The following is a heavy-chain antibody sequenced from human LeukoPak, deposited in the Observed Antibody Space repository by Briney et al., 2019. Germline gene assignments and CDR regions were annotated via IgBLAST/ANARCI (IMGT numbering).Heavy chain of an antibody. CDR1: GFTFSGCG. J-gene: IGHJ4*02. Sequence: GGSLRLSXAASGFTFSGCGMHWVRQAPGKGMEWVAFIWYDGRDKYYVDSVKGRFTISRDNSKNTLYLQMNSLRAEDTAMYYCAKDPYSYGSYFDYWSQGTLVTVSS. V-gene: IGHV3-30*02. CDR3: AKDPYSYGSYFDY. D-gene: IGHD5-18*01. CDR2: IWYDGRDK.